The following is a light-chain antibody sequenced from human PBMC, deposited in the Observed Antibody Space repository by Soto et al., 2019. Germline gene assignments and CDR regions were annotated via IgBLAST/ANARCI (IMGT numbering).Light chain of an antibody. J-gene: IGLJ1*01. CDR2: DVN. CDR3: CSYAGSYSFYV. V-gene: IGLV2-11*01. Sequence: ALTQPRSVSGSPGQSVTISCTGTSSDVGFYNYVSWYQQHPGKAPKLMIHDVNKRHSGVPDRFSGSKSGNTASLTISGLQAEDEADYDCCSYAGSYSFYVCGTGTKGTVL. CDR1: SSDVGFYNY.